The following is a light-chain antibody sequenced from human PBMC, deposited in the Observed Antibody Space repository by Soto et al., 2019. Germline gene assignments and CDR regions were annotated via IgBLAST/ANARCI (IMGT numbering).Light chain of an antibody. J-gene: IGKJ4*01. Sequence: DIQMTQSPSSLSASVGDSVTITCRASHSIRIYLNWYQQKPGKAPKLLIYAASSLESGVPSRFSGSGSGTDFTLTISSLQPEDFATYYCQQSYNTPAPTFGGGTKVEIK. CDR3: QQSYNTPAPT. CDR2: AAS. V-gene: IGKV1-39*01. CDR1: HSIRIY.